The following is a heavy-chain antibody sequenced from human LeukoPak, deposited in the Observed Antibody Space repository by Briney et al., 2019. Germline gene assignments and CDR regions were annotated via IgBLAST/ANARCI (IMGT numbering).Heavy chain of an antibody. Sequence: RSLRLSCVASGFTFGSYWMNWVRQAPGKGLEWVANIRQDGSEKKYVDSVKGRFTISRDNAKNALYLQMNSLRAEDTAVYYCASISYCDYEHWGQGTLVTLT. V-gene: IGHV3-7*03. CDR3: ASISYCDYEH. D-gene: IGHD4-17*01. CDR2: IRQDGSEK. CDR1: GFTFGSYW. J-gene: IGHJ4*02.